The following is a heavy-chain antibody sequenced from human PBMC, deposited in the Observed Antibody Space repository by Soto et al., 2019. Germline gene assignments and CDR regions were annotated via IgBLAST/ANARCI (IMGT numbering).Heavy chain of an antibody. D-gene: IGHD3-10*01. J-gene: IGHJ3*02. Sequence: PGESLKISCKGSGYSFTDYWIGWVRQMPGNGLEWMGICYPGHSDTRYSPSFEGQVTISADKSISTAYLQWSSLKASDTAIYYCARVALDGSANDAFDIWGQGTLVTVSS. CDR2: CYPGHSDT. CDR3: ARVALDGSANDAFDI. CDR1: GYSFTDYW. V-gene: IGHV5-51*01.